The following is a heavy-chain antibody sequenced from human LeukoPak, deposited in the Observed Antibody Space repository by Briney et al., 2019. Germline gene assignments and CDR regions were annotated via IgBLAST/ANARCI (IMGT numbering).Heavy chain of an antibody. CDR3: ARGDNSAFDI. CDR2: IKQGESER. V-gene: IGHV3-7*04. J-gene: IGHJ3*02. D-gene: IGHD3-22*01. CDR1: GFTFRSYR. Sequence: PGGSLRLSCAASGFTFRSYRKNWVRQAPGKGLEWVASIKQGESERYYVDSVNGRFTISRDNAKNSLYLQMNSLRAEDTAVYYCARGDNSAFDIWGQGTMVTVSS.